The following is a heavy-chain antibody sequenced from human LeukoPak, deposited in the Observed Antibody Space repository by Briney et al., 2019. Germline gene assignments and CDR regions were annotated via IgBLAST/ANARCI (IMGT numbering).Heavy chain of an antibody. Sequence: AGGSLRLSCTASGFTFSGYGMHWVRQAPGKGLEWVAVISYDGSNKYYADSVKGRFTISRDNSKNTLYLQMNSLRAEDTAVYYCARGVVVTAPPNYWGQGTLVTVSS. D-gene: IGHD2-21*02. CDR2: ISYDGSNK. CDR3: ARGVVVTAPPNY. J-gene: IGHJ4*02. CDR1: GFTFSGYG. V-gene: IGHV3-30*03.